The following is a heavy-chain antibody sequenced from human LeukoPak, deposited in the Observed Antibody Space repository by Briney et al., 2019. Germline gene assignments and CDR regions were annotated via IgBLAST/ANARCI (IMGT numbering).Heavy chain of an antibody. CDR3: AAEGDRGGYYYYYYYMDV. CDR2: IVVGSGNT. Sequence: ASVKVSCKASGFTFTSSAVQWVRQARGQRLEWIGWIVVGSGNTNYAQKFQERVTITRDMSTSTAYMELSSLRSEDTAVYYCAAEGDRGGYYYYYYYMDVWGKGTTVTVSS. J-gene: IGHJ6*03. D-gene: IGHD3-16*01. CDR1: GFTFTSSA. V-gene: IGHV1-58*01.